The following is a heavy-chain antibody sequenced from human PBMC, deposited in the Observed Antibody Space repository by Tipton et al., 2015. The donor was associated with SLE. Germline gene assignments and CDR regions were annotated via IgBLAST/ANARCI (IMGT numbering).Heavy chain of an antibody. V-gene: IGHV4-39*07. Sequence: TLSLTCTVSGASIGDTGYLWGWVRQPPGKGLEWIGSTFYTGRTYYNPSLKSRVTISVDTSKNHFSLTLHSLTAADTAVYYCARDRPYSSSWYGFDPWGQGTLVTVSS. D-gene: IGHD6-13*01. CDR2: TFYTGRT. CDR1: GASIGDTGYL. CDR3: ARDRPYSSSWYGFDP. J-gene: IGHJ5*02.